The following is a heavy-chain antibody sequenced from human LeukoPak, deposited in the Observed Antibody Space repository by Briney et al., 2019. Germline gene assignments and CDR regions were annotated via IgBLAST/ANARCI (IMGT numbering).Heavy chain of an antibody. CDR2: IKSDGKT. J-gene: IGHJ1*01. V-gene: IGHV3-74*01. Sequence: GGSLRLSCAASGFTFSSYWMRWVRQAPGKGLVWVSRIKSDGKTNYADSVKGRFTISRDNAKNTVSLQMNSLRAEDTGVYYCARAPSEIGGYYPEYFRHWGQGTLVTVSS. CDR3: ARAPSEIGGYYPEYFRH. CDR1: GFTFSSYW. D-gene: IGHD3-22*01.